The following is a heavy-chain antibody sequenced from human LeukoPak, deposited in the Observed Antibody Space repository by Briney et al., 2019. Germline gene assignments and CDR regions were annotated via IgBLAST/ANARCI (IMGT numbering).Heavy chain of an antibody. CDR1: GYSFTSYW. V-gene: IGHV5-51*01. CDR3: ARGQEEATPSDAFDI. CDR2: IYPGDSDT. D-gene: IGHD2-15*01. J-gene: IGHJ3*02. Sequence: GESLKISCKGSGYSFTSYWIGWVRQMPGKGLEWMGIIYPGDSDTRYSPSFQGQVTISADKSISTAYLQWSSLKASDTAMYYCARGQEEATPSDAFDIWGQGTMVTVSS.